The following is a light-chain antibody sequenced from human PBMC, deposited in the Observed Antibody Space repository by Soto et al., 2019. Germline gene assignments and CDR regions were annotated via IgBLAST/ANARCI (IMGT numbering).Light chain of an antibody. CDR2: XXX. CDR3: SSYTSSSTYV. J-gene: IGLJ1*01. CDR1: SSDVGGYNY. Sequence: QSALTQPASVSGSPGQSITISCTGTSSDVGGYNYVSWYQQHPGKAPKLMIYXXXNXXSXXXNXXXXSKSGNTASLTISGLXAXXXADYYCSSYTSSSTYVFGTGTKLTVL. V-gene: IGLV2-14*01.